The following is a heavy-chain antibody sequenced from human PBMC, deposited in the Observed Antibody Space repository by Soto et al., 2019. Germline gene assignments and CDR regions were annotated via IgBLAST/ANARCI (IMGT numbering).Heavy chain of an antibody. CDR1: GYTFTSYY. D-gene: IGHD3-9*01. CDR3: ARSAHDYDILTGFDY. CDR2: INPSGGST. Sequence: ASVKVSCKASGYTFTSYYMHWVRQAPGQGLEWMGIINPSGGSTSYAQKFQGRVTMTRGTSTSTVYMELSSLRSEDTAVYYCARSAHDYDILTGFDYWGQGTLVTVSS. J-gene: IGHJ4*02. V-gene: IGHV1-46*03.